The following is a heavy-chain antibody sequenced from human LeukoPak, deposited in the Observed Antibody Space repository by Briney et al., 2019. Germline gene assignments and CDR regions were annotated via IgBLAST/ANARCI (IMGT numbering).Heavy chain of an antibody. CDR1: GFTFSSCA. CDR2: ISDSGADT. CDR3: AKYRLVGARGYFDY. J-gene: IGHJ4*02. Sequence: GGSLRLSCAASGFTFSSCAMSWVRQAPGKGLEWVSTISDSGADTHYAASVRGPFTISRDNSKNTLYLGMDSLGAEDTAIYYCAKYRLVGARGYFDYWGQGILVTVSS. D-gene: IGHD1-26*01. V-gene: IGHV3-23*01.